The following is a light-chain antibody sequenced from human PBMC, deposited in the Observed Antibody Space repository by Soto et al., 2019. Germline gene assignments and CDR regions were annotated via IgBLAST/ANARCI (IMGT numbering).Light chain of an antibody. CDR3: AAWDDSLNGQV. CDR2: EGS. Sequence: QSALTQPASVSGSPGQSITISCTGISSDVESYNLVSWYQQHPGKAPKLIIYEGSKRPSGLSNRFSGSKSGNTASLTISGLQAEDEADYYCAAWDDSLNGQVFGGGTKLTVL. V-gene: IGLV2-23*01. CDR1: SSDVESYNL. J-gene: IGLJ2*01.